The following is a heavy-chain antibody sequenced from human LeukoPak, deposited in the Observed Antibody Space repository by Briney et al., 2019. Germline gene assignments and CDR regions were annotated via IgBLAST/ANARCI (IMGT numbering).Heavy chain of an antibody. CDR3: ARGVRIAVAGYIDY. CDR2: ISYDGSNK. D-gene: IGHD6-19*01. Sequence: GGSLTLSCAAAGFTFSTYAMHWVRQAPGKGLEWVAAISYDGSNKNYADSVKGRFTISRDNSKNTPYLQMNSLRAEDTAVYYCARGVRIAVAGYIDYWGQGTLVTVSS. J-gene: IGHJ4*02. V-gene: IGHV3-30*04. CDR1: GFTFSTYA.